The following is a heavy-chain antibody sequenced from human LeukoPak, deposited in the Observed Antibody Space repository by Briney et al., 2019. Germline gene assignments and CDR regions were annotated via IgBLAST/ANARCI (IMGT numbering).Heavy chain of an antibody. Sequence: SETLSLTCAVYGGSFSGYYWSWIRQPPGKGLEWIGSIYNSGSTYYYPSLRGRITVSVDRTKNQFSLKLNSVTAADTAVYYCARHVASYDFDYWGQGTLVTVSS. J-gene: IGHJ4*02. CDR3: ARHVASYDFDY. V-gene: IGHV4-34*01. CDR2: IYNSGST. D-gene: IGHD2-21*01. CDR1: GGSFSGYY.